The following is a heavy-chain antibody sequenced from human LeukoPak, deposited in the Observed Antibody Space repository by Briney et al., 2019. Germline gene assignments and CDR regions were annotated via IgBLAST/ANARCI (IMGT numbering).Heavy chain of an antibody. D-gene: IGHD6-19*01. V-gene: IGHV1-46*01. J-gene: IGHJ4*02. CDR1: GYTFTSYY. CDR3: ARGDGSGWYFTDY. CDR2: INPSGGST. Sequence: ASVKVSCKASGYTFTSYYMHWVRQAPGQGLEWMGIINPSGGSTSYAQKFQGRVTMTRDMSTSTVYMELSRLRSDDTAVYYCARGDGSGWYFTDYWGQGTLVTVSS.